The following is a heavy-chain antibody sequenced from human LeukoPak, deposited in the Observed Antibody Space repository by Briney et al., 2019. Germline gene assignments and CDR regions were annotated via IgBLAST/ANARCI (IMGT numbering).Heavy chain of an antibody. D-gene: IGHD2-2*01. CDR2: IFSGGAGTT. CDR3: ARFSGYCSSPSCTPGD. J-gene: IGHJ4*02. CDR1: GFTLSAYT. Sequence: GGSLRLSCAASGFTLSAYTMSWVRQPPGKGLEWVSTIFSGGAGTTYYVDSVKGRFTISRDNAKNSLYLQMNSLRAEDTAVYYCARFSGYCSSPSCTPGDWGQGTLVTVSS. V-gene: IGHV3-21*01.